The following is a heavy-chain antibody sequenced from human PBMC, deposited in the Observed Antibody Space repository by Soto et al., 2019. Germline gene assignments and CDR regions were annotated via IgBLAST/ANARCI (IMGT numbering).Heavy chain of an antibody. J-gene: IGHJ4*02. Sequence: SETLSLTCPVSGCSVSNSYWGWIRQPPGKGLEWVAYVYYSGSTNYNPSLGSRVTISVDKSKNQFSLKMTSVTGADTAVYYCARGRSHEWELLDQYFDYWGQGTLVIVSS. CDR2: VYYSGST. CDR3: ARGRSHEWELLDQYFDY. D-gene: IGHD1-26*01. CDR1: GCSVSNSY. V-gene: IGHV4-59*02.